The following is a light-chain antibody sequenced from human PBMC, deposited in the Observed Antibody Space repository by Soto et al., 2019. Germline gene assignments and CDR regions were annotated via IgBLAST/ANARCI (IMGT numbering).Light chain of an antibody. Sequence: EMVMTQSPATLSVSPGERATLSCRASQSVSSNLAWYQQKPGQAPRLLIYGASTRATGIPARFSGSGSGTEFTLTISSLQSEEFAVYYCQQYTSWPPFTFGPGTRVDIK. CDR2: GAS. J-gene: IGKJ3*01. V-gene: IGKV3-15*01. CDR1: QSVSSN. CDR3: QQYTSWPPFT.